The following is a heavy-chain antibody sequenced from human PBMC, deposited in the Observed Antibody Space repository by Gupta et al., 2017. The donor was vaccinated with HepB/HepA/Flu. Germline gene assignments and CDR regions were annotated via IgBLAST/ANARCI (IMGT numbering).Heavy chain of an antibody. CDR1: GFTFADYA. D-gene: IGHD3-10*01. V-gene: IGHV3-49*05. CDR2: IRNTSFDGAI. Sequence: EVQLVESGGGLVKPGRSLRLSCTGSGFTFADYAITWFRQTPEKGLEWVGFIRNTSFDGAIEYAASVKGRFTISRDDSKSIAYLQMNSLRIEDTAVYYCNGENMIRGIIDDYWGQGTLVTVSS. CDR3: NGENMIRGIIDDY. J-gene: IGHJ4*02.